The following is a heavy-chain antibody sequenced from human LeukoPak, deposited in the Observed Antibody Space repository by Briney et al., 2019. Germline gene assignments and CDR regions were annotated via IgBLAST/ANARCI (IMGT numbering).Heavy chain of an antibody. Sequence: GRSLRLSCAASGFTFSSYGMHWVRQAPGKGLEWVAVISYDGSNKYYADSVKGRFTISRDNSKNTLYLQMNSLRAEDTAVYYCAKDDGGAMVRGVPDYWGQGTLVTVSS. CDR1: GFTFSSYG. D-gene: IGHD3-10*01. CDR3: AKDDGGAMVRGVPDY. CDR2: ISYDGSNK. J-gene: IGHJ4*02. V-gene: IGHV3-30*18.